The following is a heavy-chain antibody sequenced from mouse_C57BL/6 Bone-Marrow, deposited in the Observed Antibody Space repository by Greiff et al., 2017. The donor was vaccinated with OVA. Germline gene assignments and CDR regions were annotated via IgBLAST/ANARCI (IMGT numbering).Heavy chain of an antibody. CDR3: ARGEVTYAMDY. CDR1: GFTFSDYY. CDR2: ISNGGGST. J-gene: IGHJ4*01. D-gene: IGHD2-2*01. V-gene: IGHV5-12*01. Sequence: EVKVEESGGGLVQPGGSLKLSCAASGFTFSDYYMYWVRQTPEKRLEWVAYISNGGGSTYYPDTVQGRFTISRDNAKNSLYLQMSRLKSENTAMYYCARGEVTYAMDYWGQGTSVTVSS.